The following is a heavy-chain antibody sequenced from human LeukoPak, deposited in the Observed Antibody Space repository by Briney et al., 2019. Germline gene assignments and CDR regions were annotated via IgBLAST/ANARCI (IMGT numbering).Heavy chain of an antibody. CDR1: GYTFTSYD. CDR2: MNPNSGNT. J-gene: IGHJ4*02. V-gene: IGHV1-8*01. D-gene: IGHD3-3*01. Sequence: ASVKVSCKASGYTFTSYDINWVRQATGQGLGWMGWMNPNSGNTGYAQKFRGRVTMTRNTSISTAYMELSSLRSEDTAVYYCATTYLEWLGSIDYWGQGTLVTVSS. CDR3: ATTYLEWLGSIDY.